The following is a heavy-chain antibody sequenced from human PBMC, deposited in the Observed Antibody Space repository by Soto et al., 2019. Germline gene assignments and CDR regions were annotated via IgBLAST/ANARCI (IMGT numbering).Heavy chain of an antibody. V-gene: IGHV4-4*02. CDR3: ARVVLTITRGAFDA. J-gene: IGHJ3*01. CDR1: GGSISSSHW. D-gene: IGHD3-9*01. CDR2: ISHSGTS. Sequence: QVQLQESGPGLVEPSGTLSLTCAVSGGSISSSHWWTWVRQSPGKGLEYIGEISHSGTSNSNPSLQRRVTLSVDKSKNHFSLTLTSVTAADTAVYYCARVVLTITRGAFDAWGQGTLVIVSS.